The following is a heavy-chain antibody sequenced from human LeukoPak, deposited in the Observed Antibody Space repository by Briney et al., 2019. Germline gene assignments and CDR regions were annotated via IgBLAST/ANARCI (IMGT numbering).Heavy chain of an antibody. Sequence: TGGSLRLPCAASGFTFSNYAMHWVRQAPGKGLEWVTLISYDGSNIQYADSVKGRFTISRDNSKNTLYLQMNSLRIEDTAVYYCARDHPPEDVWGQGTTVTVSS. CDR1: GFTFSNYA. CDR3: ARDHPPEDV. CDR2: ISYDGSNI. J-gene: IGHJ6*02. V-gene: IGHV3-30-3*01.